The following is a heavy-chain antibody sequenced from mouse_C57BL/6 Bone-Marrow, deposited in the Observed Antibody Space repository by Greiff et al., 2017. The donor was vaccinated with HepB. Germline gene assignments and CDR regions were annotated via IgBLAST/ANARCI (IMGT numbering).Heavy chain of an antibody. CDR2: ISSGSSTI. Sequence: EVQVVESGGGLVKPGGSLKLSCAASGFTFSDYGMHWVRQAPEKGLEWVAYISSGSSTIYYADTVKGRFTISRDNAKNTLFLQMTSLRSEDTAMYYCAKLYYGSSYVPFAYWGQGTLVTVSA. D-gene: IGHD1-1*01. CDR3: AKLYYGSSYVPFAY. CDR1: GFTFSDYG. J-gene: IGHJ3*01. V-gene: IGHV5-17*01.